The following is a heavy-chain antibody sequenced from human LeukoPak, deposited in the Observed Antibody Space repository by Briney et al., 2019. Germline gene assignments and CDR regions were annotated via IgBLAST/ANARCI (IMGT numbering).Heavy chain of an antibody. D-gene: IGHD6-19*01. CDR1: GFTFSDHA. CDR3: AKVSWLGTLPSYHFDS. V-gene: IGHV3-23*01. Sequence: GGSLTLSCAASGFTFSDHAMSWVRQPPGKGLEWVSAIRGTGTTTFYAASVKGRFTIYRDNSKNTADLQMNSLRAEDTAVYYCAKVSWLGTLPSYHFDSWGQGTQVTVSS. CDR2: IRGTGTTT. J-gene: IGHJ4*02.